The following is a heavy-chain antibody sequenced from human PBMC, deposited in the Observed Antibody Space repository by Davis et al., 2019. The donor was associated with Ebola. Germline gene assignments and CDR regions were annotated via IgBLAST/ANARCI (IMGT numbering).Heavy chain of an antibody. CDR2: IYTSGST. D-gene: IGHD1-26*01. Sequence: PSETLSLTCPVSGGSISSYHWSWIRQPAGKGLEWIGRIYTSGSTNYNPSLKSRVTMSVDTFKNQFSLKLSSVTAADTAVYYCARDRGELRGVYYFDYWGQGTLVTVSS. J-gene: IGHJ4*02. CDR3: ARDRGELRGVYYFDY. CDR1: GGSISSYH. V-gene: IGHV4-4*07.